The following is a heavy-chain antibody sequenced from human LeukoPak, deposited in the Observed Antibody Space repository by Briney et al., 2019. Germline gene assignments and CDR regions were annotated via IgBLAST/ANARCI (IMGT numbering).Heavy chain of an antibody. CDR2: IIPIFGTA. J-gene: IGHJ4*02. V-gene: IGHV1-69*13. CDR1: GYTFTSYD. CDR3: AVGLGYCSSTSCYMDY. Sequence: EASVKVSCKASGYTFTSYDINWVRQAPGQGLEWMGGIIPIFGTANYAQKFQGRVTITADESTSTAYMELSSLRSEDTAVYYCAVGLGYCSSTSCYMDYWGQGTLVTVSS. D-gene: IGHD2-2*02.